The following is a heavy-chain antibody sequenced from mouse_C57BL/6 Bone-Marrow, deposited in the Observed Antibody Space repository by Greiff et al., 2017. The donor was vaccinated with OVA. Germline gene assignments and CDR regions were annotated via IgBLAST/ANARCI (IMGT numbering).Heavy chain of an antibody. CDR1: GYTFTSYW. CDR3: VITTVSDY. J-gene: IGHJ2*01. Sequence: VQLQQPGAELVKPGASVKLSCKASGYTFTSYWMHWVKQRPGQGLEWIGMIHPNSGSTNYNEKFKGKATLTVDKSSSTAYMQLSSLTSEDSAVYYCVITTVSDYWGQGTTLTVSS. V-gene: IGHV1-64*01. D-gene: IGHD1-1*01. CDR2: IHPNSGST.